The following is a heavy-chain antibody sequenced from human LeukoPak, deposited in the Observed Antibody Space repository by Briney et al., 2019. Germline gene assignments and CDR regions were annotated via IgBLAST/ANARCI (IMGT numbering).Heavy chain of an antibody. CDR1: GYSFTRYW. V-gene: IGHV5-51*01. CDR3: ARGLYGDYDAFDI. CDR2: IYPVDSDT. Sequence: GESLKISCKGSGYSFTRYWIAWVRPISGKGLEWMGSIYPVDSDTRYSPSFQGRVTISADKSISTAYLQWSSLKASDTAMYYCARGLYGDYDAFDIWGQGTMVTVSS. D-gene: IGHD4-17*01. J-gene: IGHJ3*02.